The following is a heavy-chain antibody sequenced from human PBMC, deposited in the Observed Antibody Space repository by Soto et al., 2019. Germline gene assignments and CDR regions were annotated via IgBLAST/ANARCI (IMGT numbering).Heavy chain of an antibody. V-gene: IGHV4-30-4*02. CDR1: GGSISNDDYY. Sequence: SDTLSLTCTVSGGSISNDDYYWSWIRQPPGKGLEWIGHIYYNGNTYYNPSLKSRLTMSLDTSQNQFSLHLTSVIAADSASYFCARATTVTSSFFYYGLDVWGQGTTVTVSS. CDR3: ARATTVTSSFFYYGLDV. D-gene: IGHD4-17*01. CDR2: IYYNGNT. J-gene: IGHJ6*02.